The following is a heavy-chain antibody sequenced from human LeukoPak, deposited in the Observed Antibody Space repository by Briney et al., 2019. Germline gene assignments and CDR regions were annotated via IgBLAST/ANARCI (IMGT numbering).Heavy chain of an antibody. D-gene: IGHD3-22*01. V-gene: IGHV3-30*02. CDR1: GFTFSFYN. J-gene: IGHJ4*02. CDR3: AKEDGTVVVSTFGD. CDR2: IQFDESSK. Sequence: PGGSLRLSCAASGFTFSFYNMNWVRQAPGKGLEWVAFIQFDESSKNYADSVKGRFTISRDNSKNTVYLQVNSLRAEDTAVYYCAKEDGTVVVSTFGDWGQGTLVAVSS.